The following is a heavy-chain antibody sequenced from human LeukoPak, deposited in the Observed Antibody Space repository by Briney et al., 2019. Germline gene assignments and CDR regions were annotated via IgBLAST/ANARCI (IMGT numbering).Heavy chain of an antibody. D-gene: IGHD3-3*01. Sequence: PGGSLSRSCSASGFTVSSNYMSWVRQAPGKGLEWVSVIYSGGSTYYADSVKGRYTISRDNSKNTPYLQMNSLRAEDTAVYYCAKGVRFLEWLPDYWGQGTLVTVSS. V-gene: IGHV3-53*01. CDR2: IYSGGST. CDR1: GFTVSSNY. CDR3: AKGVRFLEWLPDY. J-gene: IGHJ4*02.